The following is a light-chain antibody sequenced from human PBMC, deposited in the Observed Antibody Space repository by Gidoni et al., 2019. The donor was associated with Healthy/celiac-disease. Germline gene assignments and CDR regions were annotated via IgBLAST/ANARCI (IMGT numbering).Light chain of an antibody. CDR1: SSNIGSNT. Sequence: SVLPQPPSASGTPGQSVTIPCSGSSSNIGSNTVTWYQQLPGTAPNLLIYSNNQRPSGVPDRFSGSKSGTSASLAISGLQSEYEADYYCAAWDDSLNGFWVFGGGTKLTV. CDR3: AAWDDSLNGFWV. V-gene: IGLV1-44*01. J-gene: IGLJ3*02. CDR2: SNN.